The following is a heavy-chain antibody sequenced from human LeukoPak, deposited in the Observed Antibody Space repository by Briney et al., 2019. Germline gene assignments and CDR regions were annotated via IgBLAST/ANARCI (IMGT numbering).Heavy chain of an antibody. CDR1: GFTFSSYW. J-gene: IGHJ4*02. D-gene: IGHD3-3*01. Sequence: GGSLRLSCAASGFTFSSYWMHWVRQAPGKGLVWVSRINSDGSSTSYADSVKGRFTISRDNAKNTLYLQMNSLRAEDTAVYYCARVGYDFWSGYYYFDYWGQGTLVTVSS. V-gene: IGHV3-74*01. CDR2: INSDGSST. CDR3: ARVGYDFWSGYYYFDY.